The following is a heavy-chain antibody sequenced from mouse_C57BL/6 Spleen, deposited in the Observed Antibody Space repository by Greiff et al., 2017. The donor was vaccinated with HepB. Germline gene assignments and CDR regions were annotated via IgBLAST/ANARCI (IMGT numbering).Heavy chain of an antibody. CDR1: GFTFSSYT. CDR2: ISGGGGNT. CDR3: ARQVYYGSSCYFDV. J-gene: IGHJ1*03. V-gene: IGHV5-9*01. D-gene: IGHD1-1*01. Sequence: EVQGVESGGGLVKPGGSLKLSCAASGFTFSSYTMSWVRQTPEKRLEWVATISGGGGNTYYPDSVKGRFTISRDNAKNTLYLQMSSLRSEDTALYYCARQVYYGSSCYFDVWGTGTTVTVSS.